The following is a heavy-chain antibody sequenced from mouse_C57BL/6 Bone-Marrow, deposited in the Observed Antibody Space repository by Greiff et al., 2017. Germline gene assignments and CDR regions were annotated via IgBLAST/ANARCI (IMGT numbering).Heavy chain of an antibody. D-gene: IGHD2-3*01. CDR2: INPYNGGT. CDR1: GYTFTDYY. V-gene: IGHV1-19*01. J-gene: IGHJ4*01. Sequence: EVQLQQSGPVLVKPGASVKMSCKASGYTFTDYYMNWVKQSHGKSLEWIGVINPYNGGTSYNPKFKGKATLTVDKSSSTAYMALNSLTSEDSAVYYCARIPLLPLYAMDYWGQGTSVTVSS. CDR3: ARIPLLPLYAMDY.